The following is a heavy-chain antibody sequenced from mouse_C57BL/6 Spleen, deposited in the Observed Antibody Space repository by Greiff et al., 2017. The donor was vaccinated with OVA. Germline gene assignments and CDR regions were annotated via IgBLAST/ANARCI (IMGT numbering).Heavy chain of an antibody. CDR2: ISSGSSTI. V-gene: IGHV5-17*01. Sequence: DVHLVESGGGLVKPGGSLKLSCAASGFTFSDYGMHWVRQAPEKGLEWVAYISSGSSTIYYADTVKGRFTISRDNAKNTLFLQMTSLRSEDTAMYYCARKTMITTGAMDYWGQGTSVTVSS. D-gene: IGHD2-4*01. J-gene: IGHJ4*01. CDR1: GFTFSDYG. CDR3: ARKTMITTGAMDY.